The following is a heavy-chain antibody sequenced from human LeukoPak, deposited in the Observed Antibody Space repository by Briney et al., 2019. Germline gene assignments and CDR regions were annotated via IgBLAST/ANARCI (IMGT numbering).Heavy chain of an antibody. CDR3: ARVDYGDYGVLDY. D-gene: IGHD4-17*01. V-gene: IGHV4-31*03. J-gene: IGHJ4*02. CDR2: IYYSGST. Sequence: SETLSLTCTVSGGSISSGGYYWSWIRQHPGTGLEWIGYIYYSGSTYYNPSLKSRVTISVDTSKNQFSLKLSSVTAADTAVYYCARVDYGDYGVLDYWGQGTLVTVSS. CDR1: GGSISSGGYY.